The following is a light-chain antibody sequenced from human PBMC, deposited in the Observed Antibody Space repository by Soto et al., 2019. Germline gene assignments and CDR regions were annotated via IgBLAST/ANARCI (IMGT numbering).Light chain of an antibody. Sequence: EIVLTQSPATLSLSPGERATLSCRASQSVSSSSAWYQQKPGQAPRLLIYDASNRANGIPARFSGSGSGTDFTLTISSLEPEDFAVYYCQQRSNWPWTFGQGTKVEIK. J-gene: IGKJ1*01. V-gene: IGKV3-11*01. CDR3: QQRSNWPWT. CDR1: QSVSSS. CDR2: DAS.